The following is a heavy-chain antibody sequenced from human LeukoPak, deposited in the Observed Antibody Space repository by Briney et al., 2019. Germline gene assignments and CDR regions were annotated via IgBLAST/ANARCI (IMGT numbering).Heavy chain of an antibody. CDR3: ARDFRGYCSSTSCYNDHYYMDV. CDR2: IYTSGST. V-gene: IGHV4-4*07. Sequence: PSETLSLTCTVSGGSISSYYWSWIRQPAGKGLEWIGRIYTSGSTNYNPSLKSRVTMSVDTSKNQFSLKLSSVTAADTAVYYCARDFRGYCSSTSCYNDHYYMDVWGKGTTVTVSS. CDR1: GGSISSYY. J-gene: IGHJ6*03. D-gene: IGHD2-2*02.